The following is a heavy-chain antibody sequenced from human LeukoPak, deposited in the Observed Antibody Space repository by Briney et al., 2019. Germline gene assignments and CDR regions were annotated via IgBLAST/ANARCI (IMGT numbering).Heavy chain of an antibody. V-gene: IGHV3-21*01. CDR3: ARDLGPPLYYDFWSGYLAYAFDI. Sequence: GGSLRLSCAASGFSFSSYNMNWVRQTPGKGLEWVSSITSSSTYTFYADSVKGRFTISRDNARNSLYLQMNSLRAEDTAVYYCARDLGPPLYYDFWSGYLAYAFDIWGQGTMVTVSS. D-gene: IGHD3-3*01. CDR1: GFSFSSYN. J-gene: IGHJ3*02. CDR2: ITSSSTYT.